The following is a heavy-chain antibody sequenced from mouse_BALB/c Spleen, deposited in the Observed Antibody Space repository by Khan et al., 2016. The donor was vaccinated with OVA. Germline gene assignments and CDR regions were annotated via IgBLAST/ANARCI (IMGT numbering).Heavy chain of an antibody. Sequence: EVQLQESGPGLVKPSQSLSLTCTVTGYSITSDYAWNWIRQFPGNRLEWMGYITYSGRTSYTPSLKSRISITRDTSKNQFFLQLNSVTIDDTATDYCSGGRAYWGQGTLVTVSA. CDR2: ITYSGRT. CDR3: SGGRAY. CDR1: GYSITSDYA. J-gene: IGHJ3*01. D-gene: IGHD3-3*01. V-gene: IGHV3-2*02.